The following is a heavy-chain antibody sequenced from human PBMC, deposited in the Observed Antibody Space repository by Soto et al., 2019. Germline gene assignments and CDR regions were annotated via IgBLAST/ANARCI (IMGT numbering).Heavy chain of an antibody. J-gene: IGHJ4*02. Sequence: GGSLRLSCAASGFTFSSYGMHWVRQAPGKGLEWVAVISYDGSNKYYADSVKGRFTISRDNSKNTLYLQMNSLRAEDTAVYYCAKDHVDTAMPHGGLGYWGQGTLVTVSS. CDR2: ISYDGSNK. D-gene: IGHD5-18*01. CDR1: GFTFSSYG. CDR3: AKDHVDTAMPHGGLGY. V-gene: IGHV3-30*18.